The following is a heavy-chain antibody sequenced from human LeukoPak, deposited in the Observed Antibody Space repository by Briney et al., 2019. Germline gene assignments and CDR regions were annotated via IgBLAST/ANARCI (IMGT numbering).Heavy chain of an antibody. CDR2: INHSGST. J-gene: IGHJ4*02. D-gene: IGHD4-17*01. CDR3: ARVSPWGVTTTDY. V-gene: IGHV4-34*01. CDR1: GGSFSGYY. Sequence: PSETLSLTCAVYGGSFSGYYWSWIRQPPGKGLEWIGEINHSGSTNYNPSLKSRVTISVDTSKNQFSLKLSSVTAADTAVYYCARVSPWGVTTTDYWGQGTLVTVSS.